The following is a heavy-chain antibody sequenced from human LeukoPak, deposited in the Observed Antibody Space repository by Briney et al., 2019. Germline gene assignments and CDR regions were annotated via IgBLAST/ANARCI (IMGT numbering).Heavy chain of an antibody. D-gene: IGHD1-26*01. V-gene: IGHV1-18*01. CDR2: ISAYNGNT. Sequence: AASVKVSCKASGYTFTSYGISWVREAPGQGLEGMGGISAYNGNTNYAQKLQCRVTMTTDTSTSTAYMELRSLRSDHTAVYYCARPAMHYLGTPYYMDVWGKGTTVTVSS. CDR1: GYTFTSYG. J-gene: IGHJ6*03. CDR3: ARPAMHYLGTPYYMDV.